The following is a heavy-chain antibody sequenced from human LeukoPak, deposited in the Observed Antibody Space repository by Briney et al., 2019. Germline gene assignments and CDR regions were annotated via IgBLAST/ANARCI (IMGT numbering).Heavy chain of an antibody. J-gene: IGHJ3*02. Sequence: GGSLRLSCAASGFTFSSYGMHWVRQAPGKGLEWVAVISYDGSNKYYADSVKGRFTISRDNSKNTLYLQMNSLRAEDTAVYYCAKGRDSSGWYGEAFDIWGQGTMVTVSS. CDR1: GFTFSSYG. V-gene: IGHV3-30*18. CDR3: AKGRDSSGWYGEAFDI. CDR2: ISYDGSNK. D-gene: IGHD6-19*01.